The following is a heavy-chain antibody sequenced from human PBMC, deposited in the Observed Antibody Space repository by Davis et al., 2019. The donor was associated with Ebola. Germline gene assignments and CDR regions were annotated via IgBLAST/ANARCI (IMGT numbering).Heavy chain of an antibody. CDR2: ISGSGGST. J-gene: IGHJ4*02. CDR3: ASAFYDYVWGSYRY. D-gene: IGHD3-16*02. CDR1: GFTFSSYA. V-gene: IGHV3-23*01. Sequence: GGSLRLSCAASGFTFSSYAMSWVRQAPGKGLEWVSAISGSGGSTYYADSVKGRFTISRDNAKTSLYLQMNSLRAEDTAVYYCASAFYDYVWGSYRYWGQGTLVTVSS.